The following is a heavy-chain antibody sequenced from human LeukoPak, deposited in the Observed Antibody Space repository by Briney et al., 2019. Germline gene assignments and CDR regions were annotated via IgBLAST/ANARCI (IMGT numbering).Heavy chain of an antibody. CDR3: ARHGNYGLRYFAY. CDR2: LYYSGST. J-gene: IGHJ4*02. D-gene: IGHD1-7*01. Sequence: SETLSLTCTVSEGSITSSSDYWGWVRQPPGKGLEWIGSLYYSGSTYFKPSLKSRVTISVDTSKNQFSLRLSSVTAADTAVYYCARHGNYGLRYFAYWGQGTLVTVS. CDR1: EGSITSSSDY. V-gene: IGHV4-39*01.